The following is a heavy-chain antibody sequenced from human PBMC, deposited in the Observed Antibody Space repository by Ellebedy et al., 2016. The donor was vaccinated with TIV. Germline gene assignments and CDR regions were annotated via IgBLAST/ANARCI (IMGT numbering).Heavy chain of an antibody. D-gene: IGHD2-8*01. Sequence: SETLSLTXAVSGGSISSSSYYWGWIRQPPGKGLEWIGSIYYSGSTYYNPSLKSRVTISVDTSKNQFSLKLSSVTAADTAVYYCARDLMMGYDYWGQGTLVTVSS. CDR3: ARDLMMGYDY. J-gene: IGHJ4*02. V-gene: IGHV4-39*07. CDR1: GGSISSSSYY. CDR2: IYYSGST.